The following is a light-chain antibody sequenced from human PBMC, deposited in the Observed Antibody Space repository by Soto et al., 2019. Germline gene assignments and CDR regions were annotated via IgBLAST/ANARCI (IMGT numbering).Light chain of an antibody. V-gene: IGLV2-14*01. J-gene: IGLJ2*01. CDR3: TSYTSSSTRVV. CDR1: SSDVGGYNY. Sequence: QSALTQPASVSGSPGQSITISCTGTSSDVGGYNYVSWYQQHPGKAPKLMIYEVSDRPSGISDRFSGSKSGNTASLTISGLQAEDEADYYFTSYTSSSTRVVFGGGTKLTVL. CDR2: EVS.